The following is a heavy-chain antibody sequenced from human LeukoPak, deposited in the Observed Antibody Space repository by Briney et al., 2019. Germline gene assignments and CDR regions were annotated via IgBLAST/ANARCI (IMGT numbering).Heavy chain of an antibody. CDR3: AREGYCSSTSCYPPDY. CDR1: GGSISSYY. V-gene: IGHV4-38-2*02. J-gene: IGHJ4*02. CDR2: IYHSGST. Sequence: SETLSLTCTVSGGSISSYYWGWIRQPPGKGLEWIGSIYHSGSTYYNPSLKSRVTISVDTSKNQFSLKLSSVTAADTAVYYCAREGYCSSTSCYPPDYWGQGTLVTVSS. D-gene: IGHD2-2*01.